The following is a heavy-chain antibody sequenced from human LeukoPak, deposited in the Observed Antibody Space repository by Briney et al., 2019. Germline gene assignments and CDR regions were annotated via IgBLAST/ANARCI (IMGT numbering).Heavy chain of an antibody. V-gene: IGHV4-39*01. Sequence: SETLSLTCTVSGGSISSSSYYWGWIRQPPGKGLEWIGSIHYSGSTYYSPSLKSRVTISVDTSKNQFSLRVSSVTAADTAVYYCARGGSYNWFDPWGQGTLVTVSS. D-gene: IGHD2-15*01. CDR2: IHYSGST. J-gene: IGHJ5*02. CDR3: ARGGSYNWFDP. CDR1: GGSISSSSYY.